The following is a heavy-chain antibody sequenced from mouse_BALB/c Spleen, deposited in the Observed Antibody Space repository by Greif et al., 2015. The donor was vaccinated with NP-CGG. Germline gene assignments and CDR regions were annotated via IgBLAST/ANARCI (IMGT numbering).Heavy chain of an antibody. CDR2: ISTYSGNT. V-gene: IGHV1S137*01. CDR1: GYTFTDYA. CDR3: AREWDYGSSPHYYAMDY. Sequence: QVQLKESGPELVKPGVSVKISCKGSGYTFTDYAMHWVKQSHAKSLEWFGVISTYSGNTNYNQKFKGKATMTVDKSSSTAYMELARLTSEDSAIYYCAREWDYGSSPHYYAMDYWGQGTSVTVSS. D-gene: IGHD1-1*01. J-gene: IGHJ4*01.